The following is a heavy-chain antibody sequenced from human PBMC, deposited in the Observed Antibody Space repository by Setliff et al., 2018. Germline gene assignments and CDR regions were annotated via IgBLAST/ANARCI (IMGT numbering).Heavy chain of an antibody. CDR1: GGTFSSYA. Sequence: SVKVSCKASGGTFSSYAISWVRQAPGQGLEWMGGIIPIFGTANYAQKFQGRVTITADESTSTAYMELSSLRSEDTAVYYCARGRDIVGATGGAFDIWGQGTMVTISS. CDR3: ARGRDIVGATGGAFDI. V-gene: IGHV1-69*13. J-gene: IGHJ3*02. CDR2: IIPIFGTA. D-gene: IGHD1-26*01.